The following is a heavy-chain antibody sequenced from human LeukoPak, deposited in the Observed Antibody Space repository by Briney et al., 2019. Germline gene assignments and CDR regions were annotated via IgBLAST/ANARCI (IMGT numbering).Heavy chain of an antibody. J-gene: IGHJ4*02. CDR3: ASGLVDTAMDAFDY. CDR1: GFTVSSNY. V-gene: IGHV3-53*01. Sequence: GGSLRLSRAASGFTVSSNYMSWVRQAPGKGLEWVSVIYSGGSTYYADSVKGRFTISRDNSKSTLYLQMNSLRAEDTAVYYCASGLVDTAMDAFDYWGQGTLVTVSS. D-gene: IGHD5-18*01. CDR2: IYSGGST.